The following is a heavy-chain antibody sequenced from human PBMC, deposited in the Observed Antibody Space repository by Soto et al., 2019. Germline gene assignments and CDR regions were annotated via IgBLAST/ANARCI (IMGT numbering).Heavy chain of an antibody. D-gene: IGHD1-7*01. CDR2: ISYDGSNK. CDR3: AKGLELRYYYYYGMDV. CDR1: GFTFSSYG. V-gene: IGHV3-30*18. Sequence: PGGSLRLSCAASGFTFSSYGMHWVRQAPGKGLEWVAVISYDGSNKYYADSVKGRFTISRDNSKNTLYLQMNSLRAEDTAVYHCAKGLELRYYYYYGMDVWGQGTTVTVSS. J-gene: IGHJ6*02.